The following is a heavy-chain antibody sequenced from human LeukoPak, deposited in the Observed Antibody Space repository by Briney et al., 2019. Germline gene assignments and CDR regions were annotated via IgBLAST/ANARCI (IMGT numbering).Heavy chain of an antibody. Sequence: ASVKVSCKASGYTFTGYYMHWVRQATGQGLEWMGWMNPNSGNTGYAQRFQGRVTMTRNTSISTAYMELSSLRSEDTAVYYCARADGTTGAFYYYYYPMDVWGQGTTVTVSS. CDR1: GYTFTGYY. CDR3: ARADGTTGAFYYYYYPMDV. D-gene: IGHD1-1*01. V-gene: IGHV1-8*02. J-gene: IGHJ6*02. CDR2: MNPNSGNT.